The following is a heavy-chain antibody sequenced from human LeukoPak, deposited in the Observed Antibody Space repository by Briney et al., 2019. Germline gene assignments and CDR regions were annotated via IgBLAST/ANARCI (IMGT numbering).Heavy chain of an antibody. V-gene: IGHV1-46*01. D-gene: IGHD3/OR15-3a*01. CDR3: ARAVDQDFDY. CDR2: INPSDGFT. CDR1: GFSITDCF. Sequence: ASVRVACKTSGFSITDCFMHWVRQAPGQGLEWTGMINPSDGFTRQAQKFEGRVTITSDTSTSTVYMEMSSLTSEDTAVYYCARAVDQDFDYWGQGTLVTVSS. J-gene: IGHJ4*02.